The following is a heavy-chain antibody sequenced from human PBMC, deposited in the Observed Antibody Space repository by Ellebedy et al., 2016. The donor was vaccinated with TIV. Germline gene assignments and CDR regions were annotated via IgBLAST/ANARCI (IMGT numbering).Heavy chain of an antibody. CDR3: ARGWFGSGMGV. CDR1: GDSVSTDIG. D-gene: IGHD3-16*01. J-gene: IGHJ6*02. CDR2: TYYRSKWNN. Sequence: SETLSLTCVISGDSVSTDIGWNWIRQSPSRGLEWLGRTYYRSKWNNDYAASLNSRITINPDTSKNQFSLQLNSVTPEDTAVYYCARGWFGSGMGVWGQGTTVTVSS. V-gene: IGHV6-1*01.